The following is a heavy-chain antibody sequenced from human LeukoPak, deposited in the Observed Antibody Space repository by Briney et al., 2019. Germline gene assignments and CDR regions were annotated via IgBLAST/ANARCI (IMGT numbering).Heavy chain of an antibody. CDR2: ISSSSSYI. CDR1: GFTFSSYS. CDR3: ARGFNGPYYYDSGNYHRRPLFDC. V-gene: IGHV3-21*04. Sequence: PGGSLRLSCAASGFTFSSYSMNWVRQAPGKGLEWVSSISSSSSYIYYADSVKGRFTISRDNAKNSLYLQMNSLRAEDTAVYYCARGFNGPYYYDSGNYHRRPLFDCWGQGTLVTVSS. J-gene: IGHJ4*02. D-gene: IGHD3-10*01.